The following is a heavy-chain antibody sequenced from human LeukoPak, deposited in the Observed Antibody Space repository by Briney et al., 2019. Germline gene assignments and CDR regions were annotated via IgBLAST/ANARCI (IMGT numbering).Heavy chain of an antibody. J-gene: IGHJ6*03. Sequence: SVKVSCKASGGTFSSYAISWVRQAPGQGLEGWGGFIPIFGTANYAQKFQGRVTITADESTSTAYMELSSLRSEDTAVYYCASIGGLAARSYYYYMDVWGKGTTVTVSS. CDR1: GGTFSSYA. CDR2: FIPIFGTA. CDR3: ASIGGLAARSYYYYMDV. D-gene: IGHD6-6*01. V-gene: IGHV1-69*13.